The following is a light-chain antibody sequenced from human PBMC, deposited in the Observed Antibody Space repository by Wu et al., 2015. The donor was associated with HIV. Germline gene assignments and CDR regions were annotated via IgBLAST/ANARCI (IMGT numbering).Light chain of an antibody. J-gene: IGKJ2*01. Sequence: EIVLTQSPGTLSLSPGERATLSCRASQSVSSSTLAWYQQKPGQAPRLLIYAASSRATGIPDRFSGSGSGTDFTLTISRLEPEDFAVYSCQQYGSSPYTFGLGDQAGDQT. CDR2: AAS. CDR1: QSVSSST. V-gene: IGKV3-20*01. CDR3: QQYGSSPYT.